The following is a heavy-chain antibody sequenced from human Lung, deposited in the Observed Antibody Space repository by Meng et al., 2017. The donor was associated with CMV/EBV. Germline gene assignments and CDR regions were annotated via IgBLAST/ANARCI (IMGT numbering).Heavy chain of an antibody. D-gene: IGHD6-19*01. CDR3: ASFPPPGKQWLVTDY. V-gene: IGHV4-4*02. J-gene: IGHJ4*02. CDR2: IYHSGST. CDR1: GCSISSSNW. Sequence: VHLQESGLGLGDPSGTLSLSCSVSGCSISSSNWWSWVRQPPGKGLEWIGEIYHSGSTNYNPSLKSRVTISVDKSKNQFSLKLNSVTAADTAVYYCASFPPPGKQWLVTDYWGQGTLVTVSS.